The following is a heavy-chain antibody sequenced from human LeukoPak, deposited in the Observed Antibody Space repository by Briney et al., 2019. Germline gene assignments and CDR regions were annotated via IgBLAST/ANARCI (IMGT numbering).Heavy chain of an antibody. CDR1: GYSFTNYW. D-gene: IGHD3-10*01. CDR2: IYPGDSDT. CDR3: GRQYSGTYYRSFDY. J-gene: IGHJ4*02. Sequence: GESLKISCKGSGYSFTNYWVGWVRQMPGKGLEWMGVIYPGDSDTRYSPSFQGQVTISADKSISTAYLQWSSLKASDTATYYCGRQYSGTYYRSFDYWCQGTLATVSS. V-gene: IGHV5-51*01.